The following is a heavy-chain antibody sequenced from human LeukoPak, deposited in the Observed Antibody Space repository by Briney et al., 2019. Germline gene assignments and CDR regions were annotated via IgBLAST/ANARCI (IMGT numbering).Heavy chain of an antibody. D-gene: IGHD3-10*01. CDR1: GSTFTGYY. J-gene: IGHJ4*02. V-gene: IGHV1-2*02. CDR2: INPNSGGT. Sequence: ASVKVSCKASGSTFTGYYMHWVRQAPGQGLEWMGLINPNSGGTNYAQKFQGRVTMTRATSISTPYMELSRLRYDDTAVYYCARIQVRAFHFDYWGQGTLVTVSS. CDR3: ARIQVRAFHFDY.